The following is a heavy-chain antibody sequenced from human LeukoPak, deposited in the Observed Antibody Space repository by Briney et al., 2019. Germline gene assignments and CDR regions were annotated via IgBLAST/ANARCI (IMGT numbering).Heavy chain of an antibody. Sequence: PSETLSLTCTVSGGSITSADYYWNWIRQPPGKGLEWIGYIYYNENTYYIPSLQSRVTISLDTSKNQFSLKLSSVTAADTAVYYCARGDWSGSGYYHPSFDIWGQGTMVTVSS. CDR1: GGSITSADYY. D-gene: IGHD3-22*01. CDR3: ARGDWSGSGYYHPSFDI. V-gene: IGHV4-30-4*01. J-gene: IGHJ3*02. CDR2: IYYNENT.